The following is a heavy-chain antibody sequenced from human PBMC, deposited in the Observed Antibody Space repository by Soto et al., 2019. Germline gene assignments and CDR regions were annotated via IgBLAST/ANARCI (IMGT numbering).Heavy chain of an antibody. V-gene: IGHV3-15*01. D-gene: IGHD3-16*02. Sequence: EVQLVESGGGLVKPGGSLRLSCAASGFTFSNAWMSWVRQAPGKGLEWVGRIKSKTDGGTTDYAAPVKGRFTISRDDSKNTLYLQMNSLKTEVTAVNYCTTSYYDYIWGSYRYGWGQGTLVTVSS. J-gene: IGHJ4*02. CDR2: IKSKTDGGTT. CDR3: TTSYYDYIWGSYRYG. CDR1: GFTFSNAW.